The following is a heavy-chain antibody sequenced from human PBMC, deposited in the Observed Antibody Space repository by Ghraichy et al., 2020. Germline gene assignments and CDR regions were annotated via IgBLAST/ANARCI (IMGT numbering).Heavy chain of an antibody. CDR3: AKVPNTGYDSRDY. CDR2: ISGSGSST. D-gene: IGHD3-22*01. J-gene: IGHJ4*02. CDR1: GLTFSSYA. Sequence: GGSLRLSCAASGLTFSSYAMSWVRQAPGKGLEWVSAISGSGSSTYYADSVKGRFTISRDNSKNTLYLQMNSLRAEDTAVYYCAKVPNTGYDSRDYWCQGTLVTVSS. V-gene: IGHV3-23*01.